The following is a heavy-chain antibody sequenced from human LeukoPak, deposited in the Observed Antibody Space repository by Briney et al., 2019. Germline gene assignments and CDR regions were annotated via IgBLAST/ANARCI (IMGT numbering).Heavy chain of an antibody. D-gene: IGHD3-16*02. Sequence: PGGSLRLSCAASGFTLSSYSMNWVRQAPGKGLEWVSSISSSSSYIYYADSVKGRFTISRDNAKNSLYLQMNSLRAEDTAVYYCARGVMITFGGVITPSDYWGQGTLVTVSS. CDR3: ARGVMITFGGVITPSDY. CDR1: GFTLSSYS. V-gene: IGHV3-21*01. CDR2: ISSSSSYI. J-gene: IGHJ4*02.